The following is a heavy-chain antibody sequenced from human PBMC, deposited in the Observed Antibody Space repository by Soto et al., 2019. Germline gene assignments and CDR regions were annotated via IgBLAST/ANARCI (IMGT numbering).Heavy chain of an antibody. V-gene: IGHV3-30-3*01. CDR1: GFTFSSYA. D-gene: IGHD6-13*01. J-gene: IGHJ4*02. Sequence: GGSLRLSCAASGFTFSSYAMHWVRQAPGKGLEWVAVISYDGSNKYYADSVKGRFTISRDNSKNTLYLQMNSLRAEDTAVYYCARDHSWYDYWGQGTLVTVSS. CDR2: ISYDGSNK. CDR3: ARDHSWYDY.